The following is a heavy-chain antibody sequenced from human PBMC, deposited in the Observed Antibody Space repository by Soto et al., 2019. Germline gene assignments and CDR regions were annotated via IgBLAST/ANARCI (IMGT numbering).Heavy chain of an antibody. J-gene: IGHJ3*02. CDR3: AAPEDTHDWYGKCAFDI. CDR1: GFTFTNAW. V-gene: IGHV3-15*01. Sequence: EVQLVESGGGLVRPGGSLRLSCTASGFTFTNAWMHWVRQAPGKGLEWIGRLKSKTDGRATDYAAPVKGRITRERDESKNTLQLQMQSLKAADAAVYDSAAPEDTHDWYGKCAFDIWGQGTMVTVSS. CDR2: LKSKTDGRAT. D-gene: IGHD3-9*01.